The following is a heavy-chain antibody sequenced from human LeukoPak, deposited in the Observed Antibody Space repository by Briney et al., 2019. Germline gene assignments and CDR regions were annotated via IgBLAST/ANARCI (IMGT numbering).Heavy chain of an antibody. V-gene: IGHV3-74*01. J-gene: IGHJ4*02. CDR1: GFTFSNYW. CDR3: AKIPSATESFDY. D-gene: IGHD5-12*01. Sequence: GGSLRLSCAASGFTFSNYWMHWVRQAPGKGLIRVSRINSDGSTTTYADSVKGRFTISRDNAKNTLYLQMDSLRAEDTAIYYCAKIPSATESFDYWGQGTLVMVSS. CDR2: INSDGSTT.